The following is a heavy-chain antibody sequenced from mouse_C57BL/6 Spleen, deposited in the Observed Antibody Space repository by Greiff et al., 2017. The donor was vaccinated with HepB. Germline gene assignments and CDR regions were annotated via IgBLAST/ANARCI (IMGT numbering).Heavy chain of an antibody. Sequence: QVQLQQPGAELVKPGASVKMSCKASGYTFTSYWITWVKQRPGQGLEWIGDIYPGSGSTNYNEKFKSKATLTVDKSSSTAYMQLSSLTSEDSAVYYCARIPYYGSSPFDYWGQGTTLTVSS. CDR1: GYTFTSYW. D-gene: IGHD1-1*01. CDR2: IYPGSGST. CDR3: ARIPYYGSSPFDY. J-gene: IGHJ2*01. V-gene: IGHV1-55*01.